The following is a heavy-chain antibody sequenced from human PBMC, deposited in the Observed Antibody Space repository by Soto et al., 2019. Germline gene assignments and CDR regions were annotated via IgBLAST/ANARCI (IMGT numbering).Heavy chain of an antibody. CDR1: GFTFSSHG. CDR2: ISYDGSNK. Sequence: GGSLRLSCAASGFTFSSHGMHRVRQAPGKGLEWVAVISYDGSNKYYADSVKGRFTISRDNSKNTLYLQMDSLRDEDTAVYYCARGYTSGYPSNWFDPWGQGTLVTVSS. J-gene: IGHJ5*02. V-gene: IGHV3-30*03. CDR3: ARGYTSGYPSNWFDP. D-gene: IGHD3-3*01.